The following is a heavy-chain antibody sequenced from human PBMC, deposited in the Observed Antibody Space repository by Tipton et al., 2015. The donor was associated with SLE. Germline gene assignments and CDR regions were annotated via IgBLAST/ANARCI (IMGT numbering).Heavy chain of an antibody. Sequence: LSLTCAVYGGSFSGYYWSWIRQPPGKGLEWIGEINHSGSTNYNPSLKSRVTISVDTSKNQFSLKLSSVTAADTAVYYCARGGGWELWYFDYWGQGTLVTVSS. D-gene: IGHD1-26*01. CDR2: INHSGST. J-gene: IGHJ4*02. CDR1: GGSFSGYY. V-gene: IGHV4-34*01. CDR3: ARGGGWELWYFDY.